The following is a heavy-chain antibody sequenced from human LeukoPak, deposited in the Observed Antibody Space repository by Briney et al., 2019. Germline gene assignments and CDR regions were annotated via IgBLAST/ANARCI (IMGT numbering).Heavy chain of an antibody. D-gene: IGHD3-16*01. CDR1: GFTLSSYW. CDR2: ISTDGSST. Sequence: PGGSLRLSCAASGFTLSSYWMHWVRQGPGKGLVWVSRISTDGSSTDYADSVKGRFTISRENAKNTLYLQMNSLRAEDTAAYYCARTRTLPIAGGFDTWGQGSLVTVSS. V-gene: IGHV3-74*01. J-gene: IGHJ5*02. CDR3: ARTRTLPIAGGFDT.